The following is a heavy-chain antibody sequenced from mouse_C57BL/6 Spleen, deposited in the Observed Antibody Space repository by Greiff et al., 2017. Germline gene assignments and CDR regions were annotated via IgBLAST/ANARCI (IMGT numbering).Heavy chain of an antibody. D-gene: IGHD2-4*01. CDR3: ARPVYYDYDGGFAY. J-gene: IGHJ3*01. Sequence: QVQLKQSGAELVRPGTSVKVSCKASGYAFTNYLIEWVKQRPGQGLEWIGVINPGSGGTNYNEKFKGKATLTADTSSSTAYMQLSSLTSEDSAVYFCARPVYYDYDGGFAYWGQGTLVTVSA. V-gene: IGHV1-54*01. CDR1: GYAFTNYL. CDR2: INPGSGGT.